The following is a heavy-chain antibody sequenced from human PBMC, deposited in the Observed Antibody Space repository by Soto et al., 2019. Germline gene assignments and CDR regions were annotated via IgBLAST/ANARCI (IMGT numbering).Heavy chain of an antibody. D-gene: IGHD3-10*01. CDR2: INLNSGGT. CDR3: AREHEGVQFDY. Sequence: AAVKLSCKASGYTFTGYYMHWVRQAPGQGLEWMGWINLNSGGTNYAQKFQGWVTMTRDTSISTAYMELSRLRSDDTAVYYCAREHEGVQFDYWGQGTLVTVS. J-gene: IGHJ4*02. CDR1: GYTFTGYY. V-gene: IGHV1-2*04.